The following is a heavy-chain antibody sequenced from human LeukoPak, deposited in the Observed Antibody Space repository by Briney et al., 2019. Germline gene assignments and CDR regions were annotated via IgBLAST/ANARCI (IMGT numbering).Heavy chain of an antibody. J-gene: IGHJ4*02. CDR2: IYYSGST. Sequence: PSETLSLTCTVPGGSISSHYWSWIRQPPGKGLEWIGYIYYSGSTNYNPSLKSRVTISVDTSKNQFSLKLSSVTAADTAVYYCARYSRGYSGYGKGFTFFDYWGQGTLVTVSS. CDR3: ARYSRGYSGYGKGFTFFDY. D-gene: IGHD5-12*01. V-gene: IGHV4-59*11. CDR1: GGSISSHY.